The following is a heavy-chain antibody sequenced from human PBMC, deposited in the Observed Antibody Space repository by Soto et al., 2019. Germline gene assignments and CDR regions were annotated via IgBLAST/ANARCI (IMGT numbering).Heavy chain of an antibody. Sequence: QITLRESGPALVNPTQTLPLTCTFSGFSLTTSGVGVGWFRQPPGQGLQWLALIYWNGNEGYSPSLNNRVIVPKDTSKTQVILTMTNVDPVDTATFYCAHELLGYYYVMDVWGQGTKFTASS. V-gene: IGHV2-5*01. CDR1: GFSLTTSGVG. D-gene: IGHD2-15*01. J-gene: IGHJ6*02. CDR3: AHELLGYYYVMDV. CDR2: IYWNGNE.